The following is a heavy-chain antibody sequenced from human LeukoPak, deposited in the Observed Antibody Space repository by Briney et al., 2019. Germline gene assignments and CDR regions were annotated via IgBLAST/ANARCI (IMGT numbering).Heavy chain of an antibody. CDR2: IWYDGSNK. J-gene: IGHJ4*02. V-gene: IGHV3-33*01. D-gene: IGHD6-19*01. CDR3: AMGDSGTFDY. Sequence: GGSLRLSCAASGFTFSSYGMHWVRQAPGKGLEWVAVIWYDGSNKYYADSVKGRFTISKDNSKNTLYLRMNSLRAEDTAVYYCAMGDSGTFDYWGQGTLVTVSS. CDR1: GFTFSSYG.